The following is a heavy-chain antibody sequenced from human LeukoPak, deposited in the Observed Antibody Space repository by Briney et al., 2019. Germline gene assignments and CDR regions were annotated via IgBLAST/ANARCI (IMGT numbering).Heavy chain of an antibody. V-gene: IGHV4-59*08. J-gene: IGHJ3*02. CDR3: ARFSGSVDAFDI. Sequence: RSETLSLTCTVSGVSITSYYWSWIRQPQGKGLESLGYIYYRGSTNYNPSLKSRVTMSVDTSKNQFSLKLTSVTAADTAVYYCARFSGSVDAFDIWGRGTMVTVSS. D-gene: IGHD1-26*01. CDR1: GVSITSYY. CDR2: IYYRGST.